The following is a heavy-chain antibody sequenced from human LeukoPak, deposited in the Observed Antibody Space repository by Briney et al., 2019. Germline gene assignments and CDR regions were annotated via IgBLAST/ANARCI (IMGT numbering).Heavy chain of an antibody. J-gene: IGHJ4*02. V-gene: IGHV4-59*01. D-gene: IGHD6-13*01. CDR3: AREGIAAAETLFDY. CDR2: IYYSSST. CDR1: GGSISSYH. Sequence: SETLSLTCTVSGGSISSYHWSWIRQPPGKGLEWIGYIYYSSSTNYNPSLKSRVTISVGTSKNQFSLKLSSVTAADTAVYYCAREGIAAAETLFDYWGQGTLVTVSS.